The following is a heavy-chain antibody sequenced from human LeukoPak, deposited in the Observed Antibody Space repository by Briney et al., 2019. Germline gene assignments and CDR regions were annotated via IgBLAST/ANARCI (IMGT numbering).Heavy chain of an antibody. V-gene: IGHV3-23*01. Sequence: PGGSLRLSCAASGFTFSSYAMSWVRKAPGKGLEWVSVIIGSGSSTYYADSVKGRFTISRDNSKNTLYLQMNSLRAEDTAVYYCAKDWNAYNPPFDYWGQGTLVTVSS. CDR1: GFTFSSYA. CDR3: AKDWNAYNPPFDY. J-gene: IGHJ4*02. CDR2: IIGSGSST. D-gene: IGHD5-24*01.